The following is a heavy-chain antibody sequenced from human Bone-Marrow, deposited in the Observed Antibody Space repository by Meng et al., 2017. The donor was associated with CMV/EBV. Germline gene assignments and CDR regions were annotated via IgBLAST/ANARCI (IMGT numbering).Heavy chain of an antibody. CDR2: ISSNGGGT. J-gene: IGHJ4*02. Sequence: LGLSWAASGFTFSSNAMHWVRQAPGKGLEYVSAISSNGGGTYYANSVKGRFTISRENSKNMLYLQMGSLRAEDMAVYYCARGGMGDYWGQGTLVTVSS. CDR1: GFTFSSNA. CDR3: ARGGMGDY. D-gene: IGHD3-16*01. V-gene: IGHV3-64*01.